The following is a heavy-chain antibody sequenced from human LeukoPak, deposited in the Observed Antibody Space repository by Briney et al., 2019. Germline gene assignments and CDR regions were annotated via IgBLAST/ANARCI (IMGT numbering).Heavy chain of an antibody. V-gene: IGHV1-18*01. Sequence: ASVKASCKASGYTFTSYGISWVRQAPGQGLEWMGWISAYNGNTNYAQKLQGRVTMTTDTSTSTAYMELRSLRSDDTAVYYCARDGGYWFGVTVGNAFDIWGQGTMVTVSS. CDR1: GYTFTSYG. D-gene: IGHD3-10*01. J-gene: IGHJ3*02. CDR2: ISAYNGNT. CDR3: ARDGGYWFGVTVGNAFDI.